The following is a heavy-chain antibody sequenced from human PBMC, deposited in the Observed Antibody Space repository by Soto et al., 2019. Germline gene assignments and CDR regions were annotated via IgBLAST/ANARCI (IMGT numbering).Heavy chain of an antibody. V-gene: IGHV4-39*02. CDR3: GREDRQWLVHLLDY. CDR2: IYYSGST. CDR1: GGSISSSSYY. J-gene: IGHJ4*02. D-gene: IGHD6-19*01. Sequence: SETLSLTCTVSGGSISSSSYYWGWIRQPPGKGLEWIGSIYYSGSTYYNPSLKSRVTISVDTSKNQFSLKLSSVTAADTAVYYWGREDRQWLVHLLDYGGQGTLVTVSS.